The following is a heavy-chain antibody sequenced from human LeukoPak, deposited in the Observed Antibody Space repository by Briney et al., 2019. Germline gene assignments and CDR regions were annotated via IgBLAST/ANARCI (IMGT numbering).Heavy chain of an antibody. V-gene: IGHV4-34*01. Sequence: SETLSLTCAVYGGSFSGYYWSWIRQPPGKGLEWIGEINHSGSTNYNPSLTSRVTISVDTSKNQFSLKLSSVTAADTAVYYCARGASGGGWNDGWFDPWGQGTLVTVSS. CDR1: GGSFSGYY. D-gene: IGHD1-1*01. J-gene: IGHJ5*02. CDR3: ARGASGGGWNDGWFDP. CDR2: INHSGST.